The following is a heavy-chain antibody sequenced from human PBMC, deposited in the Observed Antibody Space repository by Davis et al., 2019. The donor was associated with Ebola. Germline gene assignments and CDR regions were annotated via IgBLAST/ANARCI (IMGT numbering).Heavy chain of an antibody. CDR3: ARDFDAYNYV. D-gene: IGHD5-24*01. V-gene: IGHV3-30*02. J-gene: IGHJ4*02. Sequence: GESLKISCAASGFTFNSYGMHWVRQAPGKGLEWVAFIRYDGSNKYYADSVKGRFTISRDNAKNMLYLQMSSLRAEDTAVYYCARDFDAYNYVWGQGTLVTVSS. CDR2: IRYDGSNK. CDR1: GFTFNSYG.